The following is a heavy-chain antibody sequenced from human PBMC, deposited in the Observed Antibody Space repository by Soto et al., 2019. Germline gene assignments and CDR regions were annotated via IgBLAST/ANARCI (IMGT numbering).Heavy chain of an antibody. Sequence: ASVKVSCKXSGYTFTSYTWHWLRQAPGQRPEWMWWMNAGNGYTKYSQKFQGRVTISRGTYASTDYMDLSSLTSEDTAVYYCAIYYYYTLDVWGQGTSVTVSS. CDR3: AIYYYYTLDV. V-gene: IGHV1-3*01. J-gene: IGHJ6*02. CDR1: GYTFTSYT. CDR2: MNAGNGYT.